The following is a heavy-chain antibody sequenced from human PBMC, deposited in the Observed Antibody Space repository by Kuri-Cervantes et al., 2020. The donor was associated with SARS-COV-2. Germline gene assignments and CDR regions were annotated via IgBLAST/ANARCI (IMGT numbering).Heavy chain of an antibody. Sequence: ASVKVSCKASGYTFTSYGISWVRQAPGQGLEWMGWISAYNGNTNYAQKLRGRVTMTTDTSTSTAYVELRSLRSDDTAVYYCARGELTGGNYYYGMDVWGQGTTVTVSS. CDR2: ISAYNGNT. V-gene: IGHV1-18*01. J-gene: IGHJ6*02. CDR1: GYTFTSYG. CDR3: ARGELTGGNYYYGMDV. D-gene: IGHD7-27*01.